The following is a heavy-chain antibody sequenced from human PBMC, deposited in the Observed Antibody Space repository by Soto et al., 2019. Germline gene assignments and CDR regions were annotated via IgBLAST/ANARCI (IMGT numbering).Heavy chain of an antibody. J-gene: IGHJ6*02. V-gene: IGHV4-30-4*01. CDR2: IYYSGST. D-gene: IGHD4-17*01. Sequence: SETLSLTCTVSGGSISSGDYYWSWIRQPPGKGLEWIGYIYYSGSTYYNPSLKSRVTISVDTSKNQFSLKLSSVTAADTAVYYCARDKSIVDYGDFYYYYGMDVWGQGTTVTSP. CDR3: ARDKSIVDYGDFYYYYGMDV. CDR1: GGSISSGDYY.